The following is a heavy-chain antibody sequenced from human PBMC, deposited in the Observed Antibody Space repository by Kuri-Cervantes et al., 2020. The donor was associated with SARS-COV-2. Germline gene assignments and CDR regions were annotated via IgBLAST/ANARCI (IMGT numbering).Heavy chain of an antibody. J-gene: IGHJ4*02. D-gene: IGHD7-27*01. CDR3: ARDLRLGKSLDY. Sequence: GGSLRLSCAASGFTFSSYGMHWVRQAPGKGLEWVAFIRYDGSNKYYADSVKGRFAISRDNSKNTVYLRMSSLRAEDTAVYYCARDLRLGKSLDYWGQGTLVTVSS. CDR2: IRYDGSNK. CDR1: GFTFSSYG. V-gene: IGHV3-30*02.